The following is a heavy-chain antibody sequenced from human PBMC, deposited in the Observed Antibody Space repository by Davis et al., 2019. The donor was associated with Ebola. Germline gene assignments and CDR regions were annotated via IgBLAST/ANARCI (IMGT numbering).Heavy chain of an antibody. D-gene: IGHD2-15*01. CDR2: IYPGDSDT. CDR3: ARADLAYCSGGSCFVENGGGYGMDV. V-gene: IGHV5-51*01. Sequence: KVSCKASGYSFTSYWIGWVRQMPGKGLEWMGIIYPGDSDTRYSPSFQGQVTISADRSTTTAYLQWSRLQASDTATYYCARADLAYCSGGSCFVENGGGYGMDVWGQGTTVTVSS. J-gene: IGHJ6*02. CDR1: GYSFTSYW.